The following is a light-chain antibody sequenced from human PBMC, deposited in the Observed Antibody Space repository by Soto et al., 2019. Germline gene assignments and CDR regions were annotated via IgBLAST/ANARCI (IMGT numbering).Light chain of an antibody. Sequence: QSVLTQPPSASGAPGQRVTISCTGSSSNIGAGFDVHWYQHLPGTAPKLLIYVNTNRPSGVPDRFSGSKSGTSASLAITGLQAEDEADYYCQSSDSSLSGVVFGGGTKLTVL. CDR2: VNT. CDR3: QSSDSSLSGVV. CDR1: SSNIGAGFD. J-gene: IGLJ2*01. V-gene: IGLV1-40*01.